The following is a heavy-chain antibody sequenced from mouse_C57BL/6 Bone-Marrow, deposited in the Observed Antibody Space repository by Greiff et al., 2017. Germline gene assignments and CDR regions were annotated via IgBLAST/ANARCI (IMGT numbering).Heavy chain of an antibody. CDR2: IYPRSGNT. CDR1: GYTFTSYG. V-gene: IGHV1-81*01. J-gene: IGHJ2*01. CDR3: ARMDY. Sequence: VQLQESGAELARPGASVKLSCKASGYTFTSYGISWVKQRTGQGLEWIGEIYPRSGNTYYNEKFKEKHTLTEDNTSSTVYMELRSLTSEDSAVYFCARMDYWGQGTTLTVSS.